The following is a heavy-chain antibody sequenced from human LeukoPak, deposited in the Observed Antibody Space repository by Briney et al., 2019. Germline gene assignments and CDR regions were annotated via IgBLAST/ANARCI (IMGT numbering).Heavy chain of an antibody. CDR2: ISYDGSNK. D-gene: IGHD6-19*01. V-gene: IGHV3-30-3*01. CDR1: GFTFSSYA. CDR3: ATSHFGAVAGTEFRGY. Sequence: PGGSLRLSCAASGFTFSSYAMHWVRQAPGKGLEWVAVISYDGSNKYYADSVKGRFTISRDNSKNTLYLQMNSLRAEDTAVYYCATSHFGAVAGTEFRGYWGQGTLVTVSS. J-gene: IGHJ4*02.